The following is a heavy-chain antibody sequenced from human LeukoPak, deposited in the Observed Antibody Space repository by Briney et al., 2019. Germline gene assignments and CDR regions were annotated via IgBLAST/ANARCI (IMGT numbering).Heavy chain of an antibody. Sequence: ASVKVSCKASGYNFTSYYMHWVRQASGKGLEWVGRIRSKANSYATAYAASVKGRFTISRDDSKNTAYLQLNSLKTEDTAVYYCTRSPFDYWGQGTLVTVSS. CDR1: GYNFTSYY. V-gene: IGHV3-73*01. CDR2: IRSKANSYAT. J-gene: IGHJ4*02. CDR3: TRSPFDY.